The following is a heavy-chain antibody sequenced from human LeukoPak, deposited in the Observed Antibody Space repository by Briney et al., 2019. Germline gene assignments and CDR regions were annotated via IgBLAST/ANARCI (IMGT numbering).Heavy chain of an antibody. J-gene: IGHJ4*02. Sequence: PGGSLRLSCAASGFTFSSYSMNWVRQAPGKGLEWVSYISSSSSTIYYADSVKGRFTISRDNAKNSLYLQMNSLRAEDTAVYYCARTRDYYDSSGINWGQGTLVTVPS. CDR1: GFTFSSYS. CDR3: ARTRDYYDSSGIN. CDR2: ISSSSSTI. D-gene: IGHD3-22*01. V-gene: IGHV3-48*04.